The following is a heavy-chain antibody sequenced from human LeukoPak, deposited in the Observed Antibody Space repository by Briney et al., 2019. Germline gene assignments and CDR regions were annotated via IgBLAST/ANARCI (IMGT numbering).Heavy chain of an antibody. CDR1: GFTFSNYT. V-gene: IGHV3-30-3*01. Sequence: PGVSLRLSCAASGFTFSNYTVHWVRQAPGKGLEWVAGMSSDGINQYYADSVKGRFTISRDNSKNTLSLQMTSLRADDTALYYCARGYTSGWSRGFDPWGQGTLVTVSS. D-gene: IGHD6-19*01. CDR3: ARGYTSGWSRGFDP. J-gene: IGHJ5*02. CDR2: MSSDGINQ.